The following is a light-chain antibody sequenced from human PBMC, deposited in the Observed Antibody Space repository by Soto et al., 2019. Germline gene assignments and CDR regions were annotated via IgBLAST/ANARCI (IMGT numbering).Light chain of an antibody. CDR1: QRTSGW. J-gene: IGKJ1*01. CDR2: KAS. V-gene: IGKV1-5*03. CDR3: QHYNSYSEA. Sequence: DIQMTQSPSSLSASVGDGVTITCRASQRTSGWLAWYQQKTGKAPKLLIYKASTLKSGVPSRFSGSGSGTEFTLTISSLQPDDFATYYCQHYNSYSEAFGQGTKVDIK.